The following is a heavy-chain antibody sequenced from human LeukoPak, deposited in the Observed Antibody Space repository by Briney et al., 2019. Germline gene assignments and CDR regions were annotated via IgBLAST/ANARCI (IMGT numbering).Heavy chain of an antibody. Sequence: GGSLRLSCAAFGFTFDDYTMHWVRQAPGKGLEWVSLISWDGGSTYYADSVKGRFTISRDNSKNSLYLQMNSLRTEDTALYYCARSLRAAILGDFDYWGQGTLVTVSS. CDR2: ISWDGGST. J-gene: IGHJ4*02. D-gene: IGHD2-2*02. CDR1: GFTFDDYT. V-gene: IGHV3-43*01. CDR3: ARSLRAAILGDFDY.